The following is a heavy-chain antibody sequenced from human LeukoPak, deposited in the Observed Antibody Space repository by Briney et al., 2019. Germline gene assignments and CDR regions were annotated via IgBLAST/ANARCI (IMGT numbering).Heavy chain of an antibody. J-gene: IGHJ4*02. Sequence: GGSLRLSCAASGFTFSNYAMSWVRQAPGKGLEWVSVISGSDGTTYYADSVKGRFTVSRDNSKNTLYLQMNSLRAEDTAVYYCAKRGGSYFDYWGQGTLVTVSS. CDR3: AKRGGSYFDY. CDR1: GFTFSNYA. V-gene: IGHV3-23*01. D-gene: IGHD1-26*01. CDR2: ISGSDGTT.